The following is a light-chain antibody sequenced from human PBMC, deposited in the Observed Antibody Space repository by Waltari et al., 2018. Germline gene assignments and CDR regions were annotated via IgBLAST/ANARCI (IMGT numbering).Light chain of an antibody. Sequence: EIVLTQSPATLSLSPGGRATLSRRASQSLIRYLAWYQQKPGQAPRLLIYDASNRATGIPARFSGSGSGTDFTLTINSLEPEDFAVYYCQQRYNWPVTFGGGTRVEIK. CDR2: DAS. J-gene: IGKJ4*01. CDR1: QSLIRY. V-gene: IGKV3-11*01. CDR3: QQRYNWPVT.